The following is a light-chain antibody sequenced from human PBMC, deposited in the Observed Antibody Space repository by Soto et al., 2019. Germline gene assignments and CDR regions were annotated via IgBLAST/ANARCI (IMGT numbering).Light chain of an antibody. J-gene: IGKJ1*01. CDR2: GAS. V-gene: IGKV3-15*01. CDR3: QQYNNWWT. CDR1: QSINSN. Sequence: VMTQTLATLSVSPGERATLSCTASQSINSNLAWYQQRPGQAPRLLIYGASTRATGIPARFSGSGSGTEFTLTISSLQSEDFAVYYCQQYNNWWTFGQGTKVDIK.